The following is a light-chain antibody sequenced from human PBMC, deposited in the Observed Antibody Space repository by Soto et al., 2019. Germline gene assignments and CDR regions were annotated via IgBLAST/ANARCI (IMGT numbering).Light chain of an antibody. J-gene: IGLJ1*01. CDR3: SSLTTSSTYV. CDR1: SSDVGYYNR. V-gene: IGLV2-18*02. Sequence: QSVLTQPPSVSGSPGQSVTISCTGTSSDVGYYNRVSWYQQPPGTAPKLMIYEVTNRPSGVPDRFSASKSGNTASLTISGLQAEDEADYYCSSLTTSSTYVFGTGTQLTVL. CDR2: EVT.